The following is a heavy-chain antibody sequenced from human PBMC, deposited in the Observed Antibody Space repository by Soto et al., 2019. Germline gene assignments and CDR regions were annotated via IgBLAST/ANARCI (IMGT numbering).Heavy chain of an antibody. D-gene: IGHD2-2*01. V-gene: IGHV4-4*02. CDR2: IYHSGST. CDR1: GGSISSSNW. CDR3: ARACSSTSCFYYYGMDV. Sequence: PSETLSLTCAGSGGSISSSNWWSWVRQPPGKGLEWIGEIYHSGSTNYNPSLKSRVTISVDKSKNQFSLKLSSVTAADTAVYYCARACSSTSCFYYYGMDVWGQGTTVTVSS. J-gene: IGHJ6*02.